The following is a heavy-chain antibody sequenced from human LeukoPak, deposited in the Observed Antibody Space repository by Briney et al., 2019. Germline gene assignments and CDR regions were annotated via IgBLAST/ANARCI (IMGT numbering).Heavy chain of an antibody. CDR1: GFTLTNYS. CDR2: ISSSGTYM. Sequence: GGSLRLSCAASGFTLTNYSMNWVRQAPGKGLEWVSSISSSGTYMYYADSVKGRFTISRDNAKSSLYLQMSSLRAEDTAVYYCAAFFYASTGYRSFDFWGQGTMVTVSS. V-gene: IGHV3-21*06. J-gene: IGHJ3*01. CDR3: AAFFYASTGYRSFDF. D-gene: IGHD3-22*01.